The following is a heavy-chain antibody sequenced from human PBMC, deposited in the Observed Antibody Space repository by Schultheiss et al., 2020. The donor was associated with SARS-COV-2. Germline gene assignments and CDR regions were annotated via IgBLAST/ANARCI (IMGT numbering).Heavy chain of an antibody. J-gene: IGHJ6*02. CDR1: GGSISSSSYY. CDR3: ARGGYCTGGVCSLYYYYGMDV. CDR2: INYSGST. V-gene: IGHV4-39*07. Sequence: SQTLSLTCTVSGGSISSSSYYWGWIRQPPGKGLEWIGEINYSGSTNYNPSLKSRVTISVDTSKNQFSLKLSSVTAADTAVYYCARGGYCTGGVCSLYYYYGMDVWGQGTTVTVSS. D-gene: IGHD2-8*02.